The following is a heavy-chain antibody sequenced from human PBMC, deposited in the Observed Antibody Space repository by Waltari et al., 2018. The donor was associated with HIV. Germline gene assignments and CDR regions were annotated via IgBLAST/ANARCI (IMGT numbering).Heavy chain of an antibody. CDR1: GYTFNSYD. Sequence: QVQLVQSGAEVKKPGASVKVSCKASGYTFNSYDINWVRQATAHGLDWMGWMHPNSGNKGDAQKFQGRVTMTRNTSISTAYMELSSLRSEDTAVYYCARGLTPPYYDFWSGSHYYGMDVWGQGTTVTVSS. CDR3: ARGLTPPYYDFWSGSHYYGMDV. J-gene: IGHJ6*02. D-gene: IGHD3-3*01. V-gene: IGHV1-8*01. CDR2: MHPNSGNK.